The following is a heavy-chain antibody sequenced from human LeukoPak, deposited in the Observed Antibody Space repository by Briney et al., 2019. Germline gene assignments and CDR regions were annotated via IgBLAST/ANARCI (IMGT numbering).Heavy chain of an antibody. CDR2: ISGSGGST. V-gene: IGHV3-23*01. D-gene: IGHD6-6*01. J-gene: IGHJ6*03. Sequence: PGGSLRLSCAASGFTVSSKYMSWVRQAPGKGLEWVSAISGSGGSTYYADSVKGRFTISRDNSKNTLYLQMNSLRAEDTAVYYCAKGYSSSPPRRSYMDVWGKGTTVTVSS. CDR3: AKGYSSSPPRRSYMDV. CDR1: GFTVSSKY.